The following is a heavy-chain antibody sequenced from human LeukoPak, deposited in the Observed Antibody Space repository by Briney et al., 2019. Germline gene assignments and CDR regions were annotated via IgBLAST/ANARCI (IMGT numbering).Heavy chain of an antibody. V-gene: IGHV4-59*01. D-gene: IGHD1/OR15-1a*01. J-gene: IGHJ4*02. CDR1: GVSINTYY. Sequence: SETLSLTCTVSGVSINTYYWSWIRQPPGKGLEWIGYVYYTGITNYNPSLKSRVSISLDTSKNQFSLRLNSVTAAETAVYYCASQLVGTTFHWGQGTLVTVSS. CDR3: ASQLVGTTFH. CDR2: VYYTGIT.